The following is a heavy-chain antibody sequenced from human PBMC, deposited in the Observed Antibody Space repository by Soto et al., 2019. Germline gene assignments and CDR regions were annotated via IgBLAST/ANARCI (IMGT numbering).Heavy chain of an antibody. Sequence: QVQLQESGPGLVKPSQTLSLTCTVSGGSISSDGYYWSWIRQHPGKGLEWIGYIYYSGSTYYNPSLKSRVTISVDTSKNQFSLKLSSVTAADTAVYYCARGAVVAATPFDYWGQGTLVTVSS. CDR3: ARGAVVAATPFDY. CDR2: IYYSGST. V-gene: IGHV4-31*03. D-gene: IGHD2-15*01. CDR1: GGSISSDGYY. J-gene: IGHJ4*02.